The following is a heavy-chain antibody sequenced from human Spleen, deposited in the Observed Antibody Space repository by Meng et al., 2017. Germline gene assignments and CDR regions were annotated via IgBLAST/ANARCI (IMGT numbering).Heavy chain of an antibody. CDR1: GITFSRYA. D-gene: IGHD4-17*01. CDR2: ISGSGGST. V-gene: IGHV3-23*01. CDR3: AKSAAVTTDFDY. Sequence: EVQLLESGGGLVKPGGSLTLSCATSGITFSRYAMSWVRQAPGKGLEWVSAISGSGGSTYYADSVKGRFTISRDNSKNTLYLQMNSLRAEDTAVYYCAKSAAVTTDFDYWGQGTLVTVSS. J-gene: IGHJ4*02.